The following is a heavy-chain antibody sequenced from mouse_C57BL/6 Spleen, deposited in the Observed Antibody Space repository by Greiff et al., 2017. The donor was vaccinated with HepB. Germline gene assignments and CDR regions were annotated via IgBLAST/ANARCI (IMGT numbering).Heavy chain of an antibody. CDR2: IYPRSGNN. CDR1: GYTFTSYG. V-gene: IGHV1-81*01. CDR3: ARHYGSSYRYFDV. Sequence: VQLQESGAELARPGASVKLSCKASGYTFTSYGISWVKQRTGQGLEWIGEIYPRSGNNYYNEKFKGKATLTADKSSSTAYMELRSLTSEHSAVYFCARHYGSSYRYFDVWGTGTTVTVSS. J-gene: IGHJ1*03. D-gene: IGHD1-1*01.